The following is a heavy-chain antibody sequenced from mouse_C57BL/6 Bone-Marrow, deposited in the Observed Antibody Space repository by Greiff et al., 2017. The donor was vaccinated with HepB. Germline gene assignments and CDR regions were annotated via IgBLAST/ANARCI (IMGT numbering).Heavy chain of an antibody. V-gene: IGHV7-1*01. D-gene: IGHD2-1*01. CDR3: ARDADGNLGYYAMDY. CDR1: GFTFSDFY. Sequence: EVHLVESGGGLVQSGRSLRLSCATSGFTFSDFYMEWVRQAPGKGLEWIAASRNKANDYTTEYSASVKGRFIVSRDTSQSILYLQMNALRAEDTAIYYCARDADGNLGYYAMDYWGQGTSVTVSS. J-gene: IGHJ4*01. CDR2: SRNKANDYTT.